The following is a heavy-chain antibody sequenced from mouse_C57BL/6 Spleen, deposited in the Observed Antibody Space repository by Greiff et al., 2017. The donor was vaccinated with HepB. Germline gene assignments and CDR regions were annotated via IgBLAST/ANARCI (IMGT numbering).Heavy chain of an antibody. V-gene: IGHV2-5*01. Sequence: VQLQQSGPGLVQPSQSLSITCTVSGFSFTSYGVHWVRQSPGKGLEWLGVIWRGGSTDYNAAFMSRLSITKDNSKSQVFFKMNSLQADDTAIYYCAKGAMITTGKWYFDVWGTGTTVTVSS. J-gene: IGHJ1*03. D-gene: IGHD2-4*01. CDR3: AKGAMITTGKWYFDV. CDR2: IWRGGST. CDR1: GFSFTSYG.